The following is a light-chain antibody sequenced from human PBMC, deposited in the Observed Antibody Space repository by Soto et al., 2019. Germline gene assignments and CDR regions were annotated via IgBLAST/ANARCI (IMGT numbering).Light chain of an antibody. Sequence: EIVMTQSPATLSVSPGERATLSCRASQSVSSNFAWYQQKPGQAPRLLIYGASTRTTGIPARFSGSGSGTDFTLIISSLQSEDFAVYYCQQYNDWPPGTFGQGTKVEIK. CDR2: GAS. J-gene: IGKJ1*01. CDR1: QSVSSN. CDR3: QQYNDWPPGT. V-gene: IGKV3-15*01.